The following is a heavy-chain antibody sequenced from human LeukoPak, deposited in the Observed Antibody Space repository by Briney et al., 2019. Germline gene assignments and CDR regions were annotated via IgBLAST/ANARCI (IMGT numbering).Heavy chain of an antibody. CDR3: ARHGYSGYDFRAFDI. V-gene: IGHV4-59*08. Sequence: SETLSLTCTVSGGSISSYYWSWIRQPPGKGLEWIGYIYYSGSTNYNPSLKSRVTISVDTSKNQSSLKLSSVTAADTAVYYCARHGYSGYDFRAFDIWGQGTMVTVSS. J-gene: IGHJ3*02. CDR2: IYYSGST. CDR1: GGSISSYY. D-gene: IGHD5-12*01.